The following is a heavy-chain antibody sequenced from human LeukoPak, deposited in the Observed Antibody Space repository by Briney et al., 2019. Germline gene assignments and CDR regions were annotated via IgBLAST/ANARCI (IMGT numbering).Heavy chain of an antibody. CDR3: ARTLIAVAGTGFDY. D-gene: IGHD6-19*01. CDR2: TYYRSKWYK. Sequence: SQTLSLTCAISGDSVSSNSAAWNWIRQSPSRGLEWLGRTYYRSKWYKDYVVSVEGRITINPDTSKNQFSLQLKSVTPEDTAVYYCARTLIAVAGTGFDYWGQGTLVTVSS. CDR1: GDSVSSNSAA. V-gene: IGHV6-1*01. J-gene: IGHJ4*02.